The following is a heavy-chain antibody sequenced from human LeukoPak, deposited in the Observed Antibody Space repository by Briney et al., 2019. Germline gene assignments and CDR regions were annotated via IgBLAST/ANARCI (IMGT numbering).Heavy chain of an antibody. V-gene: IGHV3-21*06. CDR2: ISSGSSFI. Sequence: GGSLRLSCAASGFTFSSYSMNWVRQAPGKGLEWVSSISSGSSFIYYAESVKGRFTISRDNAKNSLFLQMNSLRAEDTAVYYCARDDSGWYFDYWGQGTLVTVSS. CDR1: GFTFSSYS. J-gene: IGHJ4*02. D-gene: IGHD6-19*01. CDR3: ARDDSGWYFDY.